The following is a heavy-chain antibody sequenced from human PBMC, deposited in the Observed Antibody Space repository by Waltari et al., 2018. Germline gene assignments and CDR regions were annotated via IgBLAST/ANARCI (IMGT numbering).Heavy chain of an antibody. D-gene: IGHD1-7*01. CDR2: INNDGSIV. CDR1: GFNFSNYF. V-gene: IGHV3-74*01. J-gene: IGHJ4*02. CDR3: LNYDFDS. Sequence: DVQVVESGGGLVRPGGSLSLSCIGSGFNFSNYFLHWVRQAPGEGPVWVARINNDGSIVNYADSVKGRFSISRDNAKSTVYLQMNNLRGEDTALYHCLNYDFDSWGQGTPVTVSP.